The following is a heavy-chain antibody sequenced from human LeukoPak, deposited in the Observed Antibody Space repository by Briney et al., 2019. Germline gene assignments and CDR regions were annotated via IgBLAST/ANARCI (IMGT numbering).Heavy chain of an antibody. V-gene: IGHV3-74*01. CDR1: GFTFSKYY. Sequence: GGSLRLSCAASGFTFSKYYMHWVRQAPGKGPVWISYINGDGSHTTYADSVKGRFTISRDDVKNMLYLQMNSLRVEDTGLYYCSTVEHFWGQGTLVTVSS. CDR3: STVEHF. D-gene: IGHD1/OR15-1a*01. J-gene: IGHJ4*02. CDR2: INGDGSHT.